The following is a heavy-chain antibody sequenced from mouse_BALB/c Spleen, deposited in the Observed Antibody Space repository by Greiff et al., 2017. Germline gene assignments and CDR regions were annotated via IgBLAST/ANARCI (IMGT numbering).Heavy chain of an antibody. V-gene: IGHV2-6-7*01. CDR3: ARDGYYVAMDY. J-gene: IGHJ4*01. D-gene: IGHD2-3*01. Sequence: QVQLKESGPGLVAPSQSLSITCTVSGFSLTGYGVNWVRQPPGKGLEWLGMIWGDGSTDYNLALKSRLSISKDNSKSQVFLKMNSLQTDDTARYYCARDGYYVAMDYWGQGTSVTVSS. CDR1: GFSLTGYG. CDR2: IWGDGST.